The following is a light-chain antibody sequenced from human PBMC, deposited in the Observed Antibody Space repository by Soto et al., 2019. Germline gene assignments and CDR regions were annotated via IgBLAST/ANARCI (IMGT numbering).Light chain of an antibody. CDR1: SSDVGGYNY. CDR3: CSYAGSYTWV. V-gene: IGLV2-11*01. J-gene: IGLJ3*02. Sequence: QSALTQPRSVSGSPGQSVTISCTGTSSDVGGYNYVSWYQQHPGKAPKLMIYGVSKWPSGVPDRFSGSKSGNTASLTISGLQAEDEADYYCCSYAGSYTWVFGGGTTLTVL. CDR2: GVS.